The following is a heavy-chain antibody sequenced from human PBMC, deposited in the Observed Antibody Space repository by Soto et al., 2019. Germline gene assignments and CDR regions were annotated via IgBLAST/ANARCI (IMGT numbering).Heavy chain of an antibody. CDR3: ARSPGYSISWSQDLDY. Sequence: QVQLVQSGGEVKKPGASVKVSCKASGYTFTKYGISWVRQAPGQGLEWMGWINAYNGNTNYAEKLQGRVTMTTDTSTSTVYMELRRLRSDDTAVYCCARSPGYSISWSQDLDYWGQGTLVTVSS. CDR2: INAYNGNT. CDR1: GYTFTKYG. D-gene: IGHD6-13*01. J-gene: IGHJ4*02. V-gene: IGHV1-18*01.